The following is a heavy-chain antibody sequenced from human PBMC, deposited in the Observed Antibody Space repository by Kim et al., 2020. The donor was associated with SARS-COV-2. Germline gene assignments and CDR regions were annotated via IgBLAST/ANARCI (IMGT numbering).Heavy chain of an antibody. CDR1: GGSTSNYY. CDR2: IHHTGTT. V-gene: IGHV4-59*01. Sequence: SETLSLTCTVSGGSTSNYYWSWIRQPPGKGLEWIGYIHHTGTTDYNPSLKSRVTMSIDKSKKRFSLTLSSVTAADTAVYYCARDIGTGSGRSLDNWGQGTLVTVSS. D-gene: IGHD3-10*01. CDR3: ARDIGTGSGRSLDN. J-gene: IGHJ4*02.